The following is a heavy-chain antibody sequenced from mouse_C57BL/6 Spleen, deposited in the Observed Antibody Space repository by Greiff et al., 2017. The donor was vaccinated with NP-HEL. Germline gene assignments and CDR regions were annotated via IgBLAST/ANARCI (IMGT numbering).Heavy chain of an antibody. D-gene: IGHD1-1*01. Sequence: QVQLQQPGAELVKPGASVKLSCKASGYTFTSYWMHWVKQRPGRGLEWIGRIDPNSGGTKYNEKFKSKATLTVDKPSSTADMQLSSLTSEDSAVYYCARDGHDYGSSYTGWFAYWGQGTLVTVSA. CDR3: ARDGHDYGSSYTGWFAY. CDR1: GYTFTSYW. V-gene: IGHV1-72*01. CDR2: IDPNSGGT. J-gene: IGHJ3*01.